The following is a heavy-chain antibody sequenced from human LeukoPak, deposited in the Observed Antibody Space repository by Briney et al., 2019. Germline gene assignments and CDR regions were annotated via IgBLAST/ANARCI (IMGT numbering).Heavy chain of an antibody. D-gene: IGHD3-16*02. Sequence: PSETLSLTCAVYGGSFSGYYWSWIRQPPGKGLEWIGEINHSGSTNYNPSLKSRVTISVDTSKNQFSLKVRSVTPADTAVYYCARTVWGSYRFLDYWGQGTLVTVSS. J-gene: IGHJ4*02. V-gene: IGHV4-34*01. CDR3: ARTVWGSYRFLDY. CDR2: INHSGST. CDR1: GGSFSGYY.